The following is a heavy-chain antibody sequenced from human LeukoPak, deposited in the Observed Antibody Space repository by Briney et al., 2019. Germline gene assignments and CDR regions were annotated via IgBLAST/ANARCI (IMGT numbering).Heavy chain of an antibody. V-gene: IGHV3-48*03. CDR3: ASLWGAQP. J-gene: IGHJ4*02. CDR2: ISTSGSTI. Sequence: AGGSLRLSCAASGFTFSNYEMNWVRQAPGKGLEWVSYISTSGSTIYYADSVKGRFTISRDNGKSSLYLQMNSLRAEDTAVYYCASLWGAQPWGQGTLVTVSS. CDR1: GFTFSNYE. D-gene: IGHD3-16*01.